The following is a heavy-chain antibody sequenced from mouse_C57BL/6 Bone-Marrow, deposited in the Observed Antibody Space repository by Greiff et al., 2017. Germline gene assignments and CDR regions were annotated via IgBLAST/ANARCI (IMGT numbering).Heavy chain of an antibody. CDR1: GYTFTDYY. Sequence: EVQLQQSGPVLVKPGASVKMSCKASGYTFTDYYMNWVKQSHGKSLEWIGVINPYNGGTSYNQKFKGKATLTVDKSSSTAYMELNSLTSEDSAVYYCAREEGVHFAYGGQGTLVTVSA. V-gene: IGHV1-19*01. J-gene: IGHJ3*01. CDR2: INPYNGGT. CDR3: AREEGVHFAY.